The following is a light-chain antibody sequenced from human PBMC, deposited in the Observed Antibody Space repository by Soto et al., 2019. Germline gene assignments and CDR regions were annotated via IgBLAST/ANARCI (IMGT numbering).Light chain of an antibody. J-gene: IGKJ1*01. CDR1: QSVSSY. Sequence: EIVLTQSPATLSLSPGERATLSCRASQSVSSYFAWYQQKPGQAPRLLIYDASNRATGSPARFSGSGSGTDVTLTISSLEPEEFAVYYCQQRSNWPLRFGQGTKVEIE. CDR3: QQRSNWPLR. V-gene: IGKV3-11*01. CDR2: DAS.